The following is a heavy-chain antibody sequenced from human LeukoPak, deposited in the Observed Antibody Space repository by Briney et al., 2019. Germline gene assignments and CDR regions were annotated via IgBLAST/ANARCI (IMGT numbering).Heavy chain of an antibody. V-gene: IGHV3-30*03. CDR1: GFTFSNNW. J-gene: IGHJ3*02. Sequence: PGGSLRLSCAASGFTFSNNWMHWVRQAPGKGLEWVAVISYDGSNKYYADSVKGRFTISRDNSKNTLYLQMNSLRAEDTAVYYCARDGGYDDRDAFDIWGQGTMVTVSS. D-gene: IGHD5-12*01. CDR2: ISYDGSNK. CDR3: ARDGGYDDRDAFDI.